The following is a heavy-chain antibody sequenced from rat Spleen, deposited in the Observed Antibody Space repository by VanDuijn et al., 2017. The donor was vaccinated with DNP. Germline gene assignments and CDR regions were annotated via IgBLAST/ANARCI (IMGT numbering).Heavy chain of an antibody. V-gene: IGHV3-1*01. D-gene: IGHD1-11*01. J-gene: IGHJ2*01. CDR1: GSSITSNY. CDR2: ISYSGST. CDR3: ARYDYGGLDY. Sequence: EVQLQESGSGLVKPSQSLSLTCSVTGSSITSNYWGWIRKFPGNKMEYIGHISYSGSTNYNPSLKSRISITRDTSKNHFFLHLNSVTTEDTATYFCARYDYGGLDYWGQGVMVTVSS.